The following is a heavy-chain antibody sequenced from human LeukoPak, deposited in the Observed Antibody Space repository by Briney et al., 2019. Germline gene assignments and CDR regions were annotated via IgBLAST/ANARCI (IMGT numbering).Heavy chain of an antibody. J-gene: IGHJ3*02. CDR1: GFTSSSYS. V-gene: IGHV3-23*01. CDR2: IGVSGSST. D-gene: IGHD2-8*02. CDR3: AKPLVDEQIFDAFDI. Sequence: GGSLRLSCAASGFTSSSYSMNWVRQAPGKGLEWVSAIGVSGSSTYYADSVKGRFTISRDNSKNTLYLQMNSLRADDTAEYYCAKPLVDEQIFDAFDIWGQGTMVTVSS.